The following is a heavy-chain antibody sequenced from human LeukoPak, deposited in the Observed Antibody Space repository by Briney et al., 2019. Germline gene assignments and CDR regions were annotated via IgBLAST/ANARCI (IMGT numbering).Heavy chain of an antibody. CDR3: ARAGTIAVAQIDY. D-gene: IGHD6-19*01. CDR2: IYYSGST. CDR1: GGSISSYY. Sequence: SETLPLTCTVSGGSISSYYWSWIRQPPGKGLEWIGYIYYSGSTNYNPSLKSRVTISVDTSKNQFSLKLSSVTAADTAVYYCARAGTIAVAQIDYWGQGTLVTVSS. V-gene: IGHV4-59*01. J-gene: IGHJ4*02.